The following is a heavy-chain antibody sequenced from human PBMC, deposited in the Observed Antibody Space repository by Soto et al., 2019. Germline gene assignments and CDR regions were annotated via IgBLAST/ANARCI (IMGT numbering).Heavy chain of an antibody. D-gene: IGHD5-12*01. Sequence: GESLKISCNGSGYSFTSYWISWVRQMPGKGLEWMGRIDPSDSYTNYSPPFQGHVTISADKSISTAYLQWSSLKASDTAMYYCARYGYNEPYYFDYWGQGTLVTVSS. CDR2: IDPSDSYT. CDR3: ARYGYNEPYYFDY. V-gene: IGHV5-10-1*01. CDR1: GYSFTSYW. J-gene: IGHJ4*02.